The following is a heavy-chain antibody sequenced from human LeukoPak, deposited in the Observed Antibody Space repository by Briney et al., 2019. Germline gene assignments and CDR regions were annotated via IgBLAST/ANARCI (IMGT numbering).Heavy chain of an antibody. CDR2: IWHDGSNK. CDR1: GFTFSNYG. V-gene: IGHV3-33*03. Sequence: PGGSLRHSCAPSGFTFSNYGMHWVRQAPGKGLEWVAVIWHDGSNKYYADSVKGRFTVSRDNSKNTLYLQMNSLRAEDTAVYYCANNFDYWGQGTLVTVSS. CDR3: ANNFDY. J-gene: IGHJ4*02.